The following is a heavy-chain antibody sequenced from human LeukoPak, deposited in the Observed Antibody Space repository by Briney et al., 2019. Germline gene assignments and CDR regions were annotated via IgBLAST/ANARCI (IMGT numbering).Heavy chain of an antibody. V-gene: IGHV3-23*01. Sequence: PGGSLRLSCAASGFTFSSYAMSWVRQAPGKGLEWVSAISGSGGSTYYADSVKGRFTISRDNSKNTLYLQMNSLRAEDTAVYYCAKTSLPGPSIALSDYYGSGSSWDYWGQGSLATLSS. CDR1: GFTFSSYA. D-gene: IGHD3-10*01. CDR2: ISGSGGST. CDR3: AKTSLPGPSIALSDYYGSGSSWDY. J-gene: IGHJ4*02.